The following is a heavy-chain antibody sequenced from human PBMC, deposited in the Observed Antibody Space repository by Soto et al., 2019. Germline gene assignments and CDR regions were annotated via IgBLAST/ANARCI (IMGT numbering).Heavy chain of an antibody. CDR1: GGSISSSNW. Sequence: ASETLSLTCAVSGGSISSSNWWSWVRQPPGKGLEWIGEIYHSGSTNYNPPLKSRVTISVDKSKNQFSLKLSSVTAADTAVYYCARTAVAGTGAFDIWGQGTMVTVS. V-gene: IGHV4-4*02. CDR3: ARTAVAGTGAFDI. D-gene: IGHD6-19*01. J-gene: IGHJ3*02. CDR2: IYHSGST.